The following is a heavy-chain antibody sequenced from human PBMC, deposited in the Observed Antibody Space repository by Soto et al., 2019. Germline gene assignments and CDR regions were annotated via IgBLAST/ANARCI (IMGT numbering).Heavy chain of an antibody. CDR1: GFTFSSYG. CDR3: AREPTYRYCSGGSCYSVVGAFDI. D-gene: IGHD2-15*01. Sequence: GGSLSLSCAASGFTFSSYGMHWVRQAPGKGLERVAVIWYDGSNKYYADSVKGLFTISRDNSKNTLYLQMNSLRAEDTAVYYCAREPTYRYCSGGSCYSVVGAFDIWGQGTMVTVSS. V-gene: IGHV3-33*01. CDR2: IWYDGSNK. J-gene: IGHJ3*02.